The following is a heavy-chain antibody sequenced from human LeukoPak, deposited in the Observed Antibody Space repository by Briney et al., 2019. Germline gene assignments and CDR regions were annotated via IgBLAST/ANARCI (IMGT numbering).Heavy chain of an antibody. CDR1: GYTLTELS. V-gene: IGHV1-24*01. CDR2: FDPEDGET. CDR3: ATDLITIFGVVNDY. Sequence: ASVKVSCKVSGYTLTELSMHWVRQAPGKGLEWMGGFDPEDGETIYAQKFQGRVTMTEDTSTDTVYMELSSLRSEDTAVYYCATDLITIFGVVNDYWGQGTLVTVSS. D-gene: IGHD3-3*01. J-gene: IGHJ4*02.